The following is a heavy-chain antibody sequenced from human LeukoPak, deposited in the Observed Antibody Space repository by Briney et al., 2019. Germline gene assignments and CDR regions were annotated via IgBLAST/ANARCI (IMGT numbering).Heavy chain of an antibody. V-gene: IGHV1-18*01. CDR3: ARDVLHRIHYDSSAYYPGSSY. D-gene: IGHD3-22*01. J-gene: IGHJ4*02. Sequence: GASVKVSCKASGYTFTSYGITWVRHAPRQGLEWMGWISAYNAYTYYAQKLQGRVTMTTDTSTSTACMELRSLRSDDTAVYYCARDVLHRIHYDSSAYYPGSSYWGQGTLVTVSS. CDR2: ISAYNAYT. CDR1: GYTFTSYG.